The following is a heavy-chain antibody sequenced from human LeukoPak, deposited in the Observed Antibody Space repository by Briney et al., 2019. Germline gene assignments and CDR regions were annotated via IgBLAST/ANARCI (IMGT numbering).Heavy chain of an antibody. V-gene: IGHV4-38-2*02. CDR3: ARAVLRYFDWLP. D-gene: IGHD3-9*01. CDR1: GYSISSGYY. Sequence: PSETLSLTCTVSGYSISSGYYWGWIRQPPGKGLEWIGSIYHSGSTYYNPSLKSRVTILVDTSKNQFSLKLSSVTAADTAVYYCARAVLRYFDWLPWGQGTLVTVSS. CDR2: IYHSGST. J-gene: IGHJ5*02.